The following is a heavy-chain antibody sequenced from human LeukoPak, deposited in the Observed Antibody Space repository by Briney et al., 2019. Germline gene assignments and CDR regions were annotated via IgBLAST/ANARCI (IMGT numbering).Heavy chain of an antibody. CDR3: ATGYYFGSGSYGYLDY. CDR1: GFTVSSKY. V-gene: IGHV3-53*01. CDR2: IYSSGDT. Sequence: HPGGSLRLSCAASGFTVSSKYMSWVRQTPGKGLQWVALIYSSGDTYTADSVKGRFTISRDNSENTLYLQMDSLRAEDTAVYYCATGYYFGSGSYGYLDYWGQGTLVTVSS. J-gene: IGHJ4*02. D-gene: IGHD3-10*01.